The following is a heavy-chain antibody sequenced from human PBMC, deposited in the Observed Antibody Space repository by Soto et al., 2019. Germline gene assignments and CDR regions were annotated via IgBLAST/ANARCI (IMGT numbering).Heavy chain of an antibody. Sequence: QITLKESGPTLVKPTQTLTLTCTFSGFSLSTSGVGVGWIRQPPGKALEWLGIIYWDDDKRYRPSLNSRLTITKDTSKNQLVLTMPNIDPVDPAGYYCAYLPWTQLWPRASVVYWGQGTPVTVSS. D-gene: IGHD5-18*01. J-gene: IGHJ4*02. V-gene: IGHV2-5*02. CDR1: GFSLSTSGVG. CDR3: AYLPWTQLWPRASVVY. CDR2: IYWDDDK.